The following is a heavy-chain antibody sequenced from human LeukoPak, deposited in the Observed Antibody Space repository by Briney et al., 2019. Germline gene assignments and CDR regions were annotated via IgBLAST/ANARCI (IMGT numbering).Heavy chain of an antibody. CDR2: IIPIFGTA. CDR3: ARAHRDSKARAYYYGSGSYYNAFDY. J-gene: IGHJ4*02. Sequence: SVKVSCKASGGTFSSYAISWVRQAPGQGLEWMGGIIPIFGTANYAQKFQGRVTITADESTSTAYMELSSLRSEDTAVYYCARAHRDSKARAYYYGSGSYYNAFDYWGQGTPVTVSS. D-gene: IGHD3-10*01. CDR1: GGTFSSYA. V-gene: IGHV1-69*13.